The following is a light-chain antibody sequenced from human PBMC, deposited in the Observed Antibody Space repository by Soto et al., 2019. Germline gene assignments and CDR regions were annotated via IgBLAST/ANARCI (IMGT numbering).Light chain of an antibody. Sequence: NFMLTQPHSVSESPGKTVTISCTRSSGSIASNYVQWYQQRPGRAPTTVIYEDNQRPSGVPDRFSGSIDSSSNSASLTVSGLKTEDEADYYWQSYDSSFVVFGGGTKVTVL. J-gene: IGLJ2*01. CDR2: EDN. CDR3: QSYDSSFVV. V-gene: IGLV6-57*04. CDR1: SGSIASNY.